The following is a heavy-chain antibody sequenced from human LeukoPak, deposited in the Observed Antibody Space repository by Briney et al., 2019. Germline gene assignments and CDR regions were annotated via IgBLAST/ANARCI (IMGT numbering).Heavy chain of an antibody. J-gene: IGHJ4*02. CDR1: GGSISSGDYY. CDR3: ARVYTGYCSSTSCYVLDY. CDR2: IHHSGSTY. Sequence: SETLSLTCTVSGGSISSGDYYWSWIRQPPGKGLEWIGYIHHSGSTYYYNPSLKSRVTMSVDTSKNQFSLKLSSVTAADTAVYYCARVYTGYCSSTSCYVLDYWGQGTLVTVSS. D-gene: IGHD2-2*01. V-gene: IGHV4-30-4*01.